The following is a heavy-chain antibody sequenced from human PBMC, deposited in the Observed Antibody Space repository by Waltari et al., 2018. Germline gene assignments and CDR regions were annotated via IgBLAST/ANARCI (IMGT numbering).Heavy chain of an antibody. CDR3: AKDSLYSSGWPDGFDV. CDR2: ISGTGGTT. V-gene: IGHV3-23*01. J-gene: IGHJ3*01. CDR1: GFTFGSYA. D-gene: IGHD6-19*01. Sequence: EVQLLESGGGVVHPGGSLRLSCAAAGFTFGSYAMIWVRQAPGKGRGWVSEISGTGGTTYYRDSVKGRFTISRDNSKNTVYLQMNSPGVEDTAIYYCAKDSLYSSGWPDGFDVWGQGTKVTVSS.